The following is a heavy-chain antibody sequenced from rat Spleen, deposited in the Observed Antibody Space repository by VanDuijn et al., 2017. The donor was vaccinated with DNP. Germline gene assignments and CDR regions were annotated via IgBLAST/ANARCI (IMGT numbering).Heavy chain of an antibody. J-gene: IGHJ3*01. CDR3: ARWVRYFDY. V-gene: IGHV3-1*01. Sequence: EVQLQESGPGLVKPSQSLSLTCSVTDYSITSNYWGWVRKFPGNKMEWMGYISYSGFTSYNPSLKSRISITRDTSKNQFFLHLNSVTTEDTATYYCARWVRYFDYWGQGTLVTVSS. CDR2: ISYSGFT. D-gene: IGHD1-5*01. CDR1: DYSITSNY.